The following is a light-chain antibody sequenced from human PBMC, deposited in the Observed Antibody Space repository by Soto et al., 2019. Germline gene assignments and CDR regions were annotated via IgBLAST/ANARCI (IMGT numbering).Light chain of an antibody. J-gene: IGKJ4*01. CDR1: QSAGRTY. V-gene: IGKV3-20*01. CDR3: QQYGSSVT. Sequence: EIVLTQSPGTLSLSPGERATLSCRASQSAGRTYVAWYQQKPGQAPRLLIHGISNRASGIPDRFSGSGSGTDFTLTISRLEPEDSAVYYCQQYGSSVTFDGGTKVEIK. CDR2: GIS.